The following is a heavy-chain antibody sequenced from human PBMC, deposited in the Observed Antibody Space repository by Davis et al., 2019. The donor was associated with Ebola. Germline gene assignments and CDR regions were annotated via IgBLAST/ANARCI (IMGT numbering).Heavy chain of an antibody. D-gene: IGHD6-19*01. CDR1: GYTFTSYD. V-gene: IGHV1-8*01. CDR2: MNPNSGNT. Sequence: AASVKVSCKASGYTFTSYDINWVRQATGQGLEWMGWMNPNSGNTGYAQKFQGRVTMTRNTSISTAYMELSSLRSEDTAVYYCAKDLTGIAVAGTGMVNYYYGMDVWGKGTTVTVSS. CDR3: AKDLTGIAVAGTGMVNYYYGMDV. J-gene: IGHJ6*04.